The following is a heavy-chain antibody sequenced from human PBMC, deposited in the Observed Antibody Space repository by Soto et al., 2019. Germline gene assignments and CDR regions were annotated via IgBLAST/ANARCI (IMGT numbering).Heavy chain of an antibody. D-gene: IGHD4-17*01. CDR3: ARDLRGPYGP. CDR1: GFTFSNYN. CDR2: ISGSASYI. Sequence: EVQLVESGGGLVKPGGSLRVSCTASGFTFSNYNMIWVRQAPGKGLEWVASISGSASYIYYADSVRGRFTISRDNANKSLYLEMNALRAEDTAVYFCARDLRGPYGPWGQGTVVTVSS. V-gene: IGHV3-21*01. J-gene: IGHJ3*01.